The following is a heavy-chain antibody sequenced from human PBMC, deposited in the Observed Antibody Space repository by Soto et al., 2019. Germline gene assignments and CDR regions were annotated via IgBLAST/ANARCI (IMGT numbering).Heavy chain of an antibody. V-gene: IGHV4-30-2*01. J-gene: IGHJ6*02. CDR1: GGSISNAAYS. CDR3: ARDRAVAGLRDV. CDR2: IYPSGMP. D-gene: IGHD6-19*01. Sequence: SETLSLTCTVSGGSISNAAYSWSWIRQPPGKGLEWIGYIYPSGMPFYNPSLRSRVTISIDRSNDQFSLNLKSVTAADTAVYYCARDRAVAGLRDVWGQGTTVTVSS.